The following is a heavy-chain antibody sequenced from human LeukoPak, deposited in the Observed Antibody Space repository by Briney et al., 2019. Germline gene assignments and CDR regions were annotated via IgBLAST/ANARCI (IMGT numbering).Heavy chain of an antibody. CDR1: GFTFSRDW. D-gene: IGHD1-7*01. V-gene: IGHV3-74*01. CDR3: ARDMSWNSVGL. CDR2: IDTDGRTT. Sequence: QPGGSLRLSCAASGFTFSRDWMHWVRQAPGKGLVWVSRIDTDGRTTTYADSVKGRFTISRDNARNTLYLQMNSLRAEDTATYFCARDMSWNSVGLWGQGTLVTVSS. J-gene: IGHJ4*02.